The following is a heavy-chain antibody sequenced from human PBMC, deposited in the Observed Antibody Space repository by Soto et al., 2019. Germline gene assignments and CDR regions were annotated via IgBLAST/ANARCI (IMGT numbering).Heavy chain of an antibody. CDR2: FNPSSLST. V-gene: IGHV1-46*01. J-gene: IGHJ4*02. CDR3: SKVTQRGTIAVAGPLGS. CDR1: GSITNHH. D-gene: IGHD6-13*01. Sequence: QVHLVQSGAEVKKPGASVNVSCQASGSITNHHMHWVRQAPGQGLEWMGIFNPSSLSTTYAQKCQGRVTITKVTSTNTVYMELSSLTSEDTDVYFCSKVTQRGTIAVAGPLGSWGQGTLVIVSS.